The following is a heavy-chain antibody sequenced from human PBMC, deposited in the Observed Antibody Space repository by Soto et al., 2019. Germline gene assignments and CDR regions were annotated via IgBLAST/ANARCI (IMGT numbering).Heavy chain of an antibody. D-gene: IGHD6-6*01. Sequence: PSETLSLTCAVYGGSFSGYYWSWIRQPPGKGLEWIGEINHSGSTNYNPSLKSRVTISVDTSKNQFSLKLSSVTAADTAVYYCARGVAARRAHFLQSLRSSYNWFDPCGQGALVTVSS. CDR3: ARGVAARRAHFLQSLRSSYNWFDP. CDR1: GGSFSGYY. J-gene: IGHJ5*02. V-gene: IGHV4-34*01. CDR2: INHSGST.